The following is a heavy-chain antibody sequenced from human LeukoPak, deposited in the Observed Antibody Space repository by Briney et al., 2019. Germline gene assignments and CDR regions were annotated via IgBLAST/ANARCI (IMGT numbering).Heavy chain of an antibody. CDR1: GGSISSSSHY. V-gene: IGHV4-39*07. CDR2: IYYSGST. D-gene: IGHD3-22*01. CDR3: ARDRQYYDSSAYAFDI. J-gene: IGHJ3*02. Sequence: SETLSLTCTVSGGSISSSSHYWGWIRRPPGKGLEWIGSIYYSGSTYYNPSLKSRVTISVDTSKNQFSLKLSSVTAADTAVYYCARDRQYYDSSAYAFDIWGQGTVVTVSS.